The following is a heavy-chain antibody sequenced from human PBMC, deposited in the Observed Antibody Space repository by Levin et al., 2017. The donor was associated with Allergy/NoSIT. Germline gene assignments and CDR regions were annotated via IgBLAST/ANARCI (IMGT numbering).Heavy chain of an antibody. Sequence: SETLSLTCSVSGGSINSGRYHWTWIRQPPGKGLEWLGYIYSSGSTYYNPSLKSRVTISLDTSKNQFSLKLTSVSAADTAVYYCARGVYGSGTYYNGTDYWGQGTLVTVSS. CDR2: IYSSGST. CDR3: ARGVYGSGTYYNGTDY. CDR1: GGSINSGRYH. D-gene: IGHD3-10*01. V-gene: IGHV4-30-4*01. J-gene: IGHJ4*02.